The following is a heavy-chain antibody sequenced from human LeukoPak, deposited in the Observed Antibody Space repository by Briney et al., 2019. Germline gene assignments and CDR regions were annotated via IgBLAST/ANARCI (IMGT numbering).Heavy chain of an antibody. Sequence: GASVKVSCKVSGYTLTELSMHWVRQAPGKGLEWMGGFDPEDGETIYAQKFQGRVTMTEDTSTDTAYMELSSLRSEDTAVYYCATARILTVLRFLEWLPFDHWGQGALVTVSS. J-gene: IGHJ4*02. D-gene: IGHD3-3*01. CDR2: FDPEDGET. V-gene: IGHV1-24*01. CDR3: ATARILTVLRFLEWLPFDH. CDR1: GYTLTELS.